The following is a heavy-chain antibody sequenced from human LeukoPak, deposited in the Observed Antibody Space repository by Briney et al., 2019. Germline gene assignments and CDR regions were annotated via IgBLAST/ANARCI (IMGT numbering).Heavy chain of an antibody. CDR1: GFTFSSYS. V-gene: IGHV3-48*01. CDR3: ARDGYGWFDP. Sequence: PGGSLRLSCAASGFTFSSYSMNWVRQAPGKGLEWVSYISSSSTIYYADSVKGRLTISRDNAKNSLYLQMNSLRAEDTAVYYCARDGYGWFDPWGQGTLVTVSS. D-gene: IGHD5-18*01. J-gene: IGHJ5*02. CDR2: ISSSSTI.